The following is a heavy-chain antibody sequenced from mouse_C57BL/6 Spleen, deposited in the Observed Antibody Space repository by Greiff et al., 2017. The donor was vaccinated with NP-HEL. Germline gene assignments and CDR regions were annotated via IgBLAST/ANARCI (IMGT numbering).Heavy chain of an antibody. J-gene: IGHJ2*01. V-gene: IGHV1-26*01. CDR1: GYTFTDYY. D-gene: IGHD1-1*01. CDR3: ARSEITTVEDDY. CDR2: INPNNGGT. Sequence: VQLKQSGPELVKPGASVKISCKASGYTFTDYYMNWVKQSHGKSLEWIGDINPNNGGTSYNQKFKGKATLTVDKSSSTAYMELRSLTSEDSAVYYCARSEITTVEDDYWGQGTTLTVSS.